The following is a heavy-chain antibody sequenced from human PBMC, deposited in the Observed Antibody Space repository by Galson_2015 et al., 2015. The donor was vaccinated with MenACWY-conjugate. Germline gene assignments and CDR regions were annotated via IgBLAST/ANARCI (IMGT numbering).Heavy chain of an antibody. V-gene: IGHV3-21*01. CDR2: ISSSSSYI. D-gene: IGHD2-21*02. CDR1: GFTFSSYA. Sequence: SLRLSCAASGFTFSSYAMSWVRQAPGKGLEWVSSISSSSSYIYYADSVKGRFTISRDNAKNSLYLQMNSLRAEDTAVYYCARGDRVGVTFQPWGQGTLVTVSS. CDR3: ARGDRVGVTFQP. J-gene: IGHJ5*02.